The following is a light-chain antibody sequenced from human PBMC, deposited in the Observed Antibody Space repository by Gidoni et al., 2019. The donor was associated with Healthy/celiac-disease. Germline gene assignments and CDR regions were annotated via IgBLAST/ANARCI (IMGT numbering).Light chain of an antibody. CDR1: QSLLHSDGKTY. CDR3: VQSVQLPIT. CDR2: EFS. J-gene: IGKJ4*01. Sequence: TVMTSTPLCRSVTPGQPASISCKSNQSLLHSDGKTYLSWYLQKPGQPPKLLIYEFSNRFSGVPDRFSGSGSGTNFTLKISLVEAVDVEVYYCVQSVQLPITFXGXTKVEIK. V-gene: IGKV2D-29*01.